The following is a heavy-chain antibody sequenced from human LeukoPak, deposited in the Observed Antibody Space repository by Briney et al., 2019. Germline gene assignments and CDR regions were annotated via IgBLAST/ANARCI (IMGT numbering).Heavy chain of an antibody. V-gene: IGHV4-59*01. J-gene: IGHJ4*02. CDR1: GGSISSYY. CDR2: IYYSGST. Sequence: SETLSLTCTVSGGSISSYYWSWIRQPPGKGLEWIGYIYYSGSTNYNPSLESRVTISVDTSKNQFSLKLSSVTAADTAVYYCARIDFWSGYYWDYWGQGTLVTVSS. D-gene: IGHD3-3*01. CDR3: ARIDFWSGYYWDY.